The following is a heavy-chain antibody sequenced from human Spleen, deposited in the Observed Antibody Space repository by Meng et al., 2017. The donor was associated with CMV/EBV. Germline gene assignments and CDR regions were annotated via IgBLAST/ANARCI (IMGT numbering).Heavy chain of an antibody. V-gene: IGHV4-34*01. J-gene: IGHJ5*02. CDR1: GGSFSGYY. Sequence: SETLSLTCAVHGGSFSGYYWSWIRQPPGKGLQWIGEISDSGSSNYNPSLKSRLSISVDTSKRQFSLNLTSLTAADTALYYCARGVLQRRVNWFDTWGQGTLVTVSS. CDR3: ARGVLQRRVNWFDT. CDR2: ISDSGSS.